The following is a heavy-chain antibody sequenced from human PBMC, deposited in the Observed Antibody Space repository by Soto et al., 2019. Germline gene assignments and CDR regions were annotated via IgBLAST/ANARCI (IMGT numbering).Heavy chain of an antibody. CDR1: GFTFSNYG. D-gene: IGHD6-19*01. CDR3: AKDLLAVLGFDYFAY. CDR2: ISYDGGNK. V-gene: IGHV3-30*18. J-gene: IGHJ4*02. Sequence: SLRLSCAASGFTFSNYGMHWVRQAPGKGLEWVAVISYDGGNKYYADSVKGRFTISRDNSKNTLYLQMNSLRAEDTAVYYCAKDLLAVLGFDYFAYWGQGTLVTVSS.